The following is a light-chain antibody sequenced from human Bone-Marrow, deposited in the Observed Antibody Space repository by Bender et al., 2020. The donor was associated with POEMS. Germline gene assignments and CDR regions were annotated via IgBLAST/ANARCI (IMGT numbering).Light chain of an antibody. CDR2: EVS. J-gene: IGLJ2*01. CDR1: SRDIGGYNY. V-gene: IGLV2-23*02. Sequence: QSALTQPASVSGSPGQSITISCTGTSRDIGGYNYVSWYQQHPGKAPKLMIYEVSKRPSGVSTRFSGAKSGNTASLTVSGLQAEDEADYYCCSYAGSSTLIFGGGTKLTVL. CDR3: CSYAGSSTLI.